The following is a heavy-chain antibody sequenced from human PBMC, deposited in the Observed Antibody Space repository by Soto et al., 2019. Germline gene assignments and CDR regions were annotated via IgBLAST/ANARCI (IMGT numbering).Heavy chain of an antibody. V-gene: IGHV3-9*01. CDR3: AKDISGRGSFYYYYGMDV. CDR2: ISWNSGSI. D-gene: IGHD1-26*01. Sequence: EVQLVESGGGLVQPGRSLRLPCAASGFTFDDYAMHWVRQAPGKGLEWVSGISWNSGSIVYADSVKARFTMSRDNAKNFLYLQMNSLRPEDTALYFCAKDISGRGSFYYYYGMDVWGQGTTVTVSS. CDR1: GFTFDDYA. J-gene: IGHJ6*02.